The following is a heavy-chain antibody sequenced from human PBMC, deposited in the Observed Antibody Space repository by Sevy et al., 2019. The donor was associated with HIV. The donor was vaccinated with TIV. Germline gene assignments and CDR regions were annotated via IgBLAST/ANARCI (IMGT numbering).Heavy chain of an antibody. CDR1: GFTVSSNY. D-gene: IGHD3-10*01. J-gene: IGHJ4*02. V-gene: IGHV3-53*01. CDR3: ARGITMVQGVIPSLDY. Sequence: GGSLRLSCAASGFTVSSNYMSWVRQAPGKGLEWVSVIYSGGSTYYEDSVKGRFTISRDNSKNTLYLQMNSLRAEDTAVYYCARGITMVQGVIPSLDYWGQGTLVTVSS. CDR2: IYSGGST.